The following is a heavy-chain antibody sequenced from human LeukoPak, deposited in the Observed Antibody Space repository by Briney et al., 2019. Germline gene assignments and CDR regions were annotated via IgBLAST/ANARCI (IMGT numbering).Heavy chain of an antibody. Sequence: GASVKVSCKASGYTFTIYYMHWVRQAPGQGLEWMGRINPSGGSTTYAQKFQGRVTMISDTSTGTVYMELSSLRSEDTAVYYCARSAGGAFDIWGQGTMVTVSS. CDR2: INPSGGST. V-gene: IGHV1-46*01. CDR3: ARSAGGAFDI. D-gene: IGHD3-16*01. J-gene: IGHJ3*02. CDR1: GYTFTIYY.